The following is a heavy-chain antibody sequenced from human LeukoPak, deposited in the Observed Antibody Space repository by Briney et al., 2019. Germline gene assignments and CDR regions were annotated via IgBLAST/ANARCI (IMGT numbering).Heavy chain of an antibody. CDR3: AHRKLHDWYFDL. D-gene: IGHD2-15*01. Sequence: SGPTLVHPTQTLTLTCTFSGFSLSTRGVGVGWIRQPPGKALEWLALIYWDDEKRYNPSLKSRLTITKDTSKNQVVLTMTNMDPVDTATYFCAHRKLHDWYFDLWGRGTLVTVSS. CDR1: GFSLSTRGVG. CDR2: IYWDDEK. J-gene: IGHJ2*01. V-gene: IGHV2-5*02.